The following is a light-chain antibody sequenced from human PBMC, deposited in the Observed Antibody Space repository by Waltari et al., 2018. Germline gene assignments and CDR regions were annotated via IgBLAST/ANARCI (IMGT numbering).Light chain of an antibody. CDR1: QRINSW. CDR2: KAS. CDR3: QQYNSHSQT. V-gene: IGKV1-5*03. Sequence: IQVTQSPSTPSASVRDRVSSTCRASQRINSWLALYQQKPGKAHKLLIYKASTLQSGVPSRFSGSGSGTEFTLTISRLQPDDFATYYCQQYNSHSQTFGRGTKLEIK. J-gene: IGKJ2*01.